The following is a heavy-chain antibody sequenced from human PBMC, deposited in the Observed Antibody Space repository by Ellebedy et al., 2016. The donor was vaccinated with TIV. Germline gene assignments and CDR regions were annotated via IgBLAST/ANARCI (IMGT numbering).Heavy chain of an antibody. CDR3: ARGGPGGDNWFFGL. V-gene: IGHV3-13*01. Sequence: GESLKISCAASGFSLTGSDLHWVRRPRGKGLEWVSASGAAGDTYYPDSVRGRFTISRESAKNSFYLQMTSLTAGDTAVYYCARGGPGGDNWFFGLWGRGTQVTVSS. J-gene: IGHJ2*01. D-gene: IGHD3-10*01. CDR1: GFSLTGSD. CDR2: SGAAGDT.